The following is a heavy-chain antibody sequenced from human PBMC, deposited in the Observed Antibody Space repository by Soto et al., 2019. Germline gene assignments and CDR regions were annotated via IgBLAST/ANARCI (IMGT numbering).Heavy chain of an antibody. CDR1: GFTFSSYG. J-gene: IGHJ5*02. CDR2: IWYDGSNK. Sequence: QVQLVESGGGVVQPGRSLRLSCAASGFTFSSYGMHWVRQAPGKGLEWVAVIWYDGSNKYYADSVKGRFTISRDNSKNTPYLQMNSLRAADAAVYYRGRGSRGAAGGLGADSDRWGQGTLVTVSS. CDR3: GRGSRGAAGGLGADSDR. V-gene: IGHV3-33*01. D-gene: IGHD6-13*01.